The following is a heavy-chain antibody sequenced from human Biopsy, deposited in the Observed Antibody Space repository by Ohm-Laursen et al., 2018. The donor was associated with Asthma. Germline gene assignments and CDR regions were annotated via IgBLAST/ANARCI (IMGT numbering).Heavy chain of an antibody. D-gene: IGHD4-17*01. CDR2: ISPIFGSS. CDR3: ASDFPKDYVRYNFQF. Sequence: SSVKVSCKASGGMFGNYAISWVRQAPGLGLEWMGGISPIFGSSNYARRFQGRVTMTEDTSTDTAYMELSSLSSDDTAVYYCASDFPKDYVRYNFQFWGQGTLVTVSS. V-gene: IGHV1-69*06. J-gene: IGHJ4*02. CDR1: GGMFGNYA.